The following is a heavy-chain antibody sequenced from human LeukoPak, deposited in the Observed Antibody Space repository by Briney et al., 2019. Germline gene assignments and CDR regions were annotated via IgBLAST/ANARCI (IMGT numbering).Heavy chain of an antibody. D-gene: IGHD3-10*01. Sequence: ASVKVSCKVSGYTLTELSMHWVRQAPGKGLEWMGGFDPEDGETIYAQKFQGRVTMTEDTSTDTAYMELSSLRSEDTAVYYCARGLPGYGSGNYYSLENWGQGTLVTVSS. V-gene: IGHV1-24*01. CDR3: ARGLPGYGSGNYYSLEN. CDR1: GYTLTELS. J-gene: IGHJ4*02. CDR2: FDPEDGET.